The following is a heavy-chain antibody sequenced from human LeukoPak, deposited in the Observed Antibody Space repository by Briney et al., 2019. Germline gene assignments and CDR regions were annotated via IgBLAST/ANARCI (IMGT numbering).Heavy chain of an antibody. CDR1: GFTFSTYE. J-gene: IGHJ4*02. Sequence: GGSLRLSCTASGFTFSTYEMNWVRQAPGKRLEWISYISGSGSSIFYADSLQGRFTVSRDNAKNSVYLQMNSLRAEDTAVYYCARVRTYARYFDYWGQGTLVTVSS. V-gene: IGHV3-48*03. CDR3: ARVRTYARYFDY. CDR2: ISGSGSSI.